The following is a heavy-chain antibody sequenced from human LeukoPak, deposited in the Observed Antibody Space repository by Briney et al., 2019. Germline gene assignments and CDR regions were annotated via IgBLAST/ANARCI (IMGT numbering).Heavy chain of an antibody. Sequence: GASVKVSCKASGYTFTGYYMHWVRQAPGQGLEWMGWINPNSGGTNYAQKFQGWVTMTRDTSISTAYMELSRLRSDDTAVYYCARGSYSGSYYTYAFDIWGQGTMVTVSS. CDR2: INPNSGGT. D-gene: IGHD1-26*01. CDR1: GYTFTGYY. V-gene: IGHV1-2*04. J-gene: IGHJ3*02. CDR3: ARGSYSGSYYTYAFDI.